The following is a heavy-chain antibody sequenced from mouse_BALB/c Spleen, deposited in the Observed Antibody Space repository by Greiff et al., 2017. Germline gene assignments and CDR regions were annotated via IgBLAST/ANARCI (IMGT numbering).Heavy chain of an antibody. CDR3: ARRTGTRGNYAMDY. CDR2: ISSGSSTI. V-gene: IGHV5-17*02. Sequence: VQLKESGGGLVQPGGSRKLSCAASGFTFSSFGMHWVRQAPEKGLEWVAYISSGSSTIYYADTVKGRFTISRDNPKNTLFLQMTSLRSEDTAMYYCARRTGTRGNYAMDYWGQGTSVTVSS. J-gene: IGHJ4*01. CDR1: GFTFSSFG. D-gene: IGHD4-1*01.